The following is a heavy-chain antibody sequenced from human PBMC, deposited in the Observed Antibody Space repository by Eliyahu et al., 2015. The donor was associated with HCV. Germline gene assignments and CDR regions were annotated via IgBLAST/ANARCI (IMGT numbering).Heavy chain of an antibody. CDR3: AKDKEGWFDP. Sequence: FTISRDNSKNSLYLQMNSLRTEDTALYYCAKDKEGWFDPWGQGTLVTVSS. J-gene: IGHJ5*02. V-gene: IGHV3-43*01.